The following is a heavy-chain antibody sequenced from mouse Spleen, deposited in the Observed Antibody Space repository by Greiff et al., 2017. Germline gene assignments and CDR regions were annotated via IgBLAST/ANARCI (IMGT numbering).Heavy chain of an antibody. V-gene: IGHV1-72*01. Sequence: QVQLKQPGAELVKPGASVKLSCKASGYTFTSYWMHWVKQRPGRGLEWIGRIDPNSGGTKYNEKFKSKATLTVDKPSSTAYMQLSSLTSEDSAVYYCARGYGSSYYAMDYWGQGTSVTVSS. D-gene: IGHD1-1*01. J-gene: IGHJ4*01. CDR2: IDPNSGGT. CDR1: GYTFTSYW. CDR3: ARGYGSSYYAMDY.